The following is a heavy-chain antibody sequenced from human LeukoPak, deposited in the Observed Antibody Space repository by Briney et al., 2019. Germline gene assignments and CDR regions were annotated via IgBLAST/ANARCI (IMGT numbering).Heavy chain of an antibody. D-gene: IGHD4-23*01. CDR3: ARDYGGPY. CDR1: GFTFSNYA. J-gene: IGHJ4*02. CDR2: ITTSGGST. V-gene: IGHV3-23*01. Sequence: PGGSLRLSCTASGFTFSNYAVSWVRQAPGKGLEWVSTITTSGGSTYYPDSVKGRFTISRDNSKNTLCLQMNSLRAEDTAVYYCARDYGGPYWGQGTLVTVSS.